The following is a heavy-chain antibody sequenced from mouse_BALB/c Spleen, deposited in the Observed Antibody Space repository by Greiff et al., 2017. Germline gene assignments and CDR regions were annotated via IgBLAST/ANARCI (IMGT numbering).Heavy chain of an antibody. J-gene: IGHJ3*01. CDR1: GFTFSSYG. D-gene: IGHD2-14*01. Sequence: EVMLVESGGGLVQPGGSLKLSCAASGFTFSSYGMSWVRQTPDKRLELVATINSNGGSTYYPDSVKGRFTISRDNAKNTLYLQMSSLKSEDTALYDCAREGSSYYRYDGTWFAYWGQGTLVTVSA. CDR2: INSNGGST. V-gene: IGHV5-6-3*01. CDR3: AREGSSYYRYDGTWFAY.